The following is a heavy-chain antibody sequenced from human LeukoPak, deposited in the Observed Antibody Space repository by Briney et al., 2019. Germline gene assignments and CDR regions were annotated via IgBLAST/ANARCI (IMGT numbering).Heavy chain of an antibody. CDR1: GFTFSSYS. CDR3: ARAPTSGPYYFDY. J-gene: IGHJ4*02. Sequence: GSLRLSCAASGFTFSSYSMNWVRKAPGKGLEWVSSISSSSSYIYYADSVKGRFTISRDNAKNSLYLQMNSLRAEDTAVYYCARAPTSGPYYFDYWGQGTLVTVSS. D-gene: IGHD6-19*01. V-gene: IGHV3-21*01. CDR2: ISSSSSYI.